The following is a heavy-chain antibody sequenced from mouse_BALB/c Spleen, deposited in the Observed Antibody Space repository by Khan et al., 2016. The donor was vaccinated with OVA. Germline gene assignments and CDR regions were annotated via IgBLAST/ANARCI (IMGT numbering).Heavy chain of an antibody. CDR3: ARGYFGDYDFAY. V-gene: IGHV1S132*01. J-gene: IGHJ3*01. Sequence: VQLQESGAELAKPGASVKLSCRTSGYTFTNYWIQWVKQRPGQGLGWIGEIFPGTGTTYYNENFKDKATLTIDTSSRTVYMHLSSLTSEDSAVYFCARGYFGDYDFAYWGQGTLVTVSA. CDR1: GYTFTNYW. D-gene: IGHD2-13*01. CDR2: IFPGTGTT.